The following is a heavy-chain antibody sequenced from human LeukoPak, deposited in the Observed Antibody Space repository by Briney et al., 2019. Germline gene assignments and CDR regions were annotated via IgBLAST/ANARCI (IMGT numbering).Heavy chain of an antibody. CDR3: ARVGTYYYDSSDQGAFDI. J-gene: IGHJ3*02. V-gene: IGHV1-18*01. CDR2: ISAYNGNT. Sequence: ASVKVSCKASGYTFTSYGISWVRQAPGQGLEWRGWISAYNGNTNYAQKLQGRVTMTTDTSTSTAYMELRSLRSDDTAVYYCARVGTYYYDSSDQGAFDIWGQGTMVTVSS. D-gene: IGHD3-22*01. CDR1: GYTFTSYG.